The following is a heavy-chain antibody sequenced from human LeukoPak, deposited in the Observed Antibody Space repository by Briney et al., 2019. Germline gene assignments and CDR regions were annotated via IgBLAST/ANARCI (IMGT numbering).Heavy chain of an antibody. D-gene: IGHD6-13*01. CDR3: ARRRAVAGYYSTNWYYFDF. J-gene: IGHJ4*02. Sequence: SGTLSLTCAVSGGSISSSNWWSWVRQPPGKGLEWIGYIYYSGSTNYNPSLKSRVTISVDTSKNQFSLTLSSVTAADTAVYYCARRRAVAGYYSTNWYYFDFWGQGTLVTVSS. CDR1: GGSISSSNW. V-gene: IGHV4-4*02. CDR2: IYYSGST.